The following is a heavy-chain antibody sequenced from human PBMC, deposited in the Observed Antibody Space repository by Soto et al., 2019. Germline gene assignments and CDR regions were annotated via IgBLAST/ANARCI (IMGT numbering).Heavy chain of an antibody. CDR1: GFTVSSYY. V-gene: IGHV3-66*01. Sequence: GGSLRLSCAASGFTVSSYYMSWVRLAPGRGLEWVSIIYSSGGTYYADSVKDRFTISRDNSRNTLYLQILGLRAEDSAVHYCAYSSGHARFDYWGQGTLVTVSS. CDR3: AYSSGHARFDY. D-gene: IGHD2-15*01. CDR2: IYSSGGT. J-gene: IGHJ4*02.